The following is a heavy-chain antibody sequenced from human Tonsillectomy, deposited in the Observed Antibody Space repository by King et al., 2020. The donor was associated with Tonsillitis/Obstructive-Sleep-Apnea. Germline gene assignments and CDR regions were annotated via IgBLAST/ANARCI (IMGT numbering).Heavy chain of an antibody. D-gene: IGHD3-16*02. Sequence: HVQLQQWGAGLLKPSETLSLTCAVYGGSFSGYYWNWIRQPPGKGLEWIGEINHSGTTNYNPSLKSRVTISVDTSKNQLSLKLSSVTAADTTVYYCARARSSGDYIWGSYRILDYWGQGTLVTVSS. CDR2: INHSGTT. CDR3: ARARSSGDYIWGSYRILDY. V-gene: IGHV4-34*01. CDR1: GGSFSGYY. J-gene: IGHJ4*02.